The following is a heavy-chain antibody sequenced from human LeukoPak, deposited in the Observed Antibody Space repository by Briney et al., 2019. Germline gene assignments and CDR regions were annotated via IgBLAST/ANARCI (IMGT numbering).Heavy chain of an antibody. V-gene: IGHV3-23*01. J-gene: IGHJ4*02. D-gene: IGHD3-3*01. CDR1: GLTFSDYA. CDR2: INVGGATA. Sequence: PGGSLRLSCSLSGLTFSDYALNWARHAPGEGLVWVSTINVGGATAYYADSVEGRFTTSRDTSKYTLYLYMNSLRTEDNALYYYCFGVLSSVFFDYWGQGTPVTVSA. CDR3: CFGVLSSVFFDY.